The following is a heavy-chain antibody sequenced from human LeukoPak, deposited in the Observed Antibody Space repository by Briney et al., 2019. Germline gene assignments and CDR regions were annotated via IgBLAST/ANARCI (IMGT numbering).Heavy chain of an antibody. CDR2: IIPIFGTA. CDR3: ARAPYYYGSGSYYYYYGMDV. V-gene: IGHV1-69*06. J-gene: IGHJ6*04. D-gene: IGHD3-10*01. CDR1: GGTFSSYT. Sequence: ASVKVSCKASGGTFSSYTISWVRQAPGQGLEWMGGIIPIFGTANYAQKFQGRVTITADKSTSTAYMELSSLRSEDTAVYYCARAPYYYGSGSYYYYYGMDVWGKGTTVTVSS.